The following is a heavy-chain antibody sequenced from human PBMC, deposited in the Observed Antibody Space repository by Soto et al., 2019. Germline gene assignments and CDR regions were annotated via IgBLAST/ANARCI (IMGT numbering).Heavy chain of an antibody. V-gene: IGHV4-30-2*01. CDR2: IYHSGGT. D-gene: IGHD5-12*01. CDR1: GGSISRGGYS. J-gene: IGHJ4*02. Sequence: SETLFLTCAVSGGSISRGGYSWSWIRQPPGKGLEWIGYIYHSGGTYYNPSLKSRVTISVDRSKNQFSLKLSSVTAADTAVYYCAAGGGLPRYYWGQGTLVTVSS. CDR3: AAGGGLPRYY.